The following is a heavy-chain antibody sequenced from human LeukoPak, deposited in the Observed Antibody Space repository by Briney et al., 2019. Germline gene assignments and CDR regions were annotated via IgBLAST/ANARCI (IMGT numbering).Heavy chain of an antibody. CDR1: GGSISSSSYY. Sequence: SETLSLTCTVSGGSISSSSYYWGWIRQPPGKGLEWIGSIYYSGSTYYNPSLKSRVTISVDTSKNQFSLKLSSVTAADTAVYYCARGWASVARVMWFDPWGQGTLVTVSS. V-gene: IGHV4-39*07. D-gene: IGHD2-2*01. CDR3: ARGWASVARVMWFDP. J-gene: IGHJ5*02. CDR2: IYYSGST.